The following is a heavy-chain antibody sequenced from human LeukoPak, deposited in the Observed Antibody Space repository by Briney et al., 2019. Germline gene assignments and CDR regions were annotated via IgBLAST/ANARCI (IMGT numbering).Heavy chain of an antibody. CDR2: IIPIFGTA. Sequence: SVQVSCQASGGTFSSYAISWVRQAPGQGLEWMGGIIPIFGTANYAQKFQGRVTITADESTSTAYMELSSLRSEDTAVYYCARRDMARGGMDVWGQGTTVTVSS. CDR1: GGTFSSYA. D-gene: IGHD3-10*01. J-gene: IGHJ6*02. V-gene: IGHV1-69*13. CDR3: ARRDMARGGMDV.